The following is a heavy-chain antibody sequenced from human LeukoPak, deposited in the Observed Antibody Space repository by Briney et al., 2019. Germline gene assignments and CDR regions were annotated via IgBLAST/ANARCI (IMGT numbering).Heavy chain of an antibody. J-gene: IGHJ4*02. CDR3: ARDRVLVGATPLDY. CDR1: GYTFTGYY. V-gene: IGHV1-2*06. CDR2: INPNSGGT. D-gene: IGHD1-26*01. Sequence: ASVKVSCKASGYTFTGYYMHWVRQAPGRGLEWMGRINPNSGGTNYAQKFQGRVTMTRDTSISTAYMELSRLRSDDTAVYYCARDRVLVGATPLDYWGQGTLVTVSS.